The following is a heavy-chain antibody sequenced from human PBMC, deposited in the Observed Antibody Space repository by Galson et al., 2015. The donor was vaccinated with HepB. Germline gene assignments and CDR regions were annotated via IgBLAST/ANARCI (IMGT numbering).Heavy chain of an antibody. D-gene: IGHD2-15*01. J-gene: IGHJ4*02. CDR2: IKSDGSST. V-gene: IGHV3-74*01. CDR3: ARDPRGGRPEY. Sequence: CAASGFSFSNYWMHWVRQAPGKGLVWVSRIKSDGSSTNYADSVKGRFTISRDNAKNTLYLQMNSLRAEDTAIYYCARDPRGGRPEYWGQGTLVTVSS. CDR1: GFSFSNYW.